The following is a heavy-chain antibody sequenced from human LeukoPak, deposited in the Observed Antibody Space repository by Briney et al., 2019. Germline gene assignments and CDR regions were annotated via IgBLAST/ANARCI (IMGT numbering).Heavy chain of an antibody. J-gene: IGHJ6*02. Sequence: GASVKVSCKASGYTFTSYDINWVRQATGQGLEWMGWMNPNSGNTGYAQKFQGRVTMTRNTSISTAYMELSSLRSEDTAVYYCASSYYDLWSGYHTSMDVWGQGTTVTVSS. CDR1: GYTFTSYD. D-gene: IGHD3-3*01. V-gene: IGHV1-8*01. CDR3: ASSYYDLWSGYHTSMDV. CDR2: MNPNSGNT.